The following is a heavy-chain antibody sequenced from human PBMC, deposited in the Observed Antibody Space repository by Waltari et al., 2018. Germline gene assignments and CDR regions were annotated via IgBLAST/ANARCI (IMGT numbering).Heavy chain of an antibody. J-gene: IGHJ4*03. CDR1: GFIFTDYW. Sequence: EVKLVESGGGLVQPGGSLRPSCVASGFIFTDYWMDWVRQAPGKGLEWVANIKQDGSKKYYLDSVRGRFTISRDNAKNSLYLEMNSLRAEDTSVYYCTRSLDFWGQGTMVTVSS. CDR2: IKQDGSKK. CDR3: TRSLDF. V-gene: IGHV3-7*01.